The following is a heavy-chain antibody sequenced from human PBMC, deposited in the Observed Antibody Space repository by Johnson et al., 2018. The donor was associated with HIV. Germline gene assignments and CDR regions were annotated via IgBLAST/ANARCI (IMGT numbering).Heavy chain of an antibody. J-gene: IGHJ3*01. CDR2: ISFDGTNT. Sequence: QVQLVESGGRVVRPGESLRLSCAASGFTFDDYGMSWVRQAPGKGLEWVAVISFDGTNTYYGDSVKGRFTIPRDNSKNTLYLQMNSLRAEDTAVYYCATSLYYYDSSGFSFDAFDVWGQGTMVTVSS. CDR3: ATSLYYYDSSGFSFDAFDV. D-gene: IGHD3-22*01. CDR1: GFTFDDYG. V-gene: IGHV3-30*03.